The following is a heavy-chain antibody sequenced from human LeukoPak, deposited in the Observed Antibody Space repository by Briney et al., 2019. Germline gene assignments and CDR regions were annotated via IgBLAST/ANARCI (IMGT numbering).Heavy chain of an antibody. CDR1: GGSFSGYY. CDR3: ARGPITMVRGVIITPDYYYDMDV. V-gene: IGHV4-34*01. J-gene: IGHJ6*02. CDR2: INHSGST. Sequence: KSSETLSLTCAVYGGSFSGYYWSWIRQPPGKGLEWIGEINHSGSTNYNPSLKSRVTISVDTSKNQFSLKLSSVTAADTAVYYCARGPITMVRGVIITPDYYYDMDVWGQGTTVTVSS. D-gene: IGHD3-10*01.